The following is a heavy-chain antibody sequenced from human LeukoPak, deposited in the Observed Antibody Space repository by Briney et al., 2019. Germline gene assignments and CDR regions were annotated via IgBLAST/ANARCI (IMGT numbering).Heavy chain of an antibody. J-gene: IGHJ4*02. CDR2: ISSSSSYI. CDR3: ARDYADGYNDY. D-gene: IGHD5-24*01. CDR1: GFTFSSYS. V-gene: IGHV3-21*01. Sequence: GGSLRLSCAASGFTFSSYSMNWVCQAPGKGLEWVSSISSSSSYIYYADSVKGRFTISRDNAKNSLYLQMNSLRAEDTAVYYCARDYADGYNDYWGQGTLVTVSS.